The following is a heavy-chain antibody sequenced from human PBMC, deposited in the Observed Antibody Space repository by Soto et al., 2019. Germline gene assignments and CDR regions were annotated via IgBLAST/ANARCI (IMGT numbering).Heavy chain of an antibody. CDR1: GLIFNAYA. J-gene: IGHJ4*02. CDR2: IGGSGGNT. CDR3: ARVASDYINSADH. V-gene: IGHV3-23*01. D-gene: IGHD4-4*01. Sequence: EVQLLESGGGLVQPGGSLRLSCAASGLIFNAYAMTWVRQAPGKGLEWVSAIGGSGGNTYYAASVKGRFTISRDNSKDTVDLEMNRLRVDDTAVYFCARVASDYINSADHWGQGILVTVSS.